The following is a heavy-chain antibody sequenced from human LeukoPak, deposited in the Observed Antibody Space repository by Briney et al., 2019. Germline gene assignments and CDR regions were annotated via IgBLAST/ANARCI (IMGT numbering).Heavy chain of an antibody. CDR2: ISWNSGSI. CDR3: AKTSGAYYYESSGTFDY. CDR1: GFTFDDYA. V-gene: IGHV3-9*01. J-gene: IGHJ4*02. Sequence: GGSLRLSCAASGFTFDDYAMHWVRQAPGQGLEWVSGISWNSGSIGYADSVKGRFTISRDNAKNSLYLQMNGLRAEDTALYYCAKTSGAYYYESSGTFDYWGQGTLVTVSS. D-gene: IGHD3-22*01.